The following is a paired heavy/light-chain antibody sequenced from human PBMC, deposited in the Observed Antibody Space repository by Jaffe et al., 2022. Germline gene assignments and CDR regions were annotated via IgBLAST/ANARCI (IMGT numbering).Light chain of an antibody. V-gene: IGLV8-61*01. CDR1: SGSVSTSYY. CDR2: STN. J-gene: IGLJ3*02. CDR3: VLYMGSGISV. Sequence: QTVVTQEPSFSVSPGGTVTLTCGLSSGSVSTSYYPSWYQQTPGRPPRTLIHSTNTRSSGVPDRFSGSILGNKAALTITGAQADDECDYYCVLYMGSGISVFGGGTKLTVL.
Heavy chain of an antibody. V-gene: IGHV3-30*02. CDR3: AKGDFWSAYYTGPNHYFDY. J-gene: IGHJ4*02. Sequence: QVQLVESGGGVVQPGGSLRLSCAASGFTFSSYAMHWVRQAPGKGLEWVALMHSDENKKYYADSVKGRFTISSDISKNTLYLQMNSLRAEDTAVYYCAKGDFWSAYYTGPNHYFDYWGQGTLVTVSS. CDR1: GFTFSSYA. D-gene: IGHD3-3*01. CDR2: MHSDENKK.